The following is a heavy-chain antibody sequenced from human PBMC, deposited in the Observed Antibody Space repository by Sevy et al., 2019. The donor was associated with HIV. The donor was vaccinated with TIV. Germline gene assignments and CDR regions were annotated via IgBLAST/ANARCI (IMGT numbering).Heavy chain of an antibody. CDR1: GFTFDDYT. Sequence: GGSLRLSCAASGFTFDDYTMHWVRQAPGKGLEWVSLISWDGGSTYYADSVKGRFTISRDSLKNTLYLQMNSLRAEDTAVYYCARLHPHIAAARAMDVWGQGTTVTVSS. CDR2: ISWDGGST. J-gene: IGHJ6*02. V-gene: IGHV3-43*01. CDR3: ARLHPHIAAARAMDV. D-gene: IGHD6-13*01.